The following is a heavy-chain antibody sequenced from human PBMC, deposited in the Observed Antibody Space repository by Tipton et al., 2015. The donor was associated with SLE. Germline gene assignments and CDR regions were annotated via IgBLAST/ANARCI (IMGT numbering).Heavy chain of an antibody. CDR2: ISPSVST. CDR1: GFTFHNTW. CDR3: ATDRPHNGDGR. D-gene: IGHD6-6*01. V-gene: IGHV3-53*01. J-gene: IGHJ4*02. Sequence: SLRLSCAASGFTFHNTWMSWVRQAPGKGLEWVSTISPSVSTNYADSVEGRFTISRDTSKNTLYLQMNNLRVEDTAVYYCATDRPHNGDGRWGQGTLVTVSS.